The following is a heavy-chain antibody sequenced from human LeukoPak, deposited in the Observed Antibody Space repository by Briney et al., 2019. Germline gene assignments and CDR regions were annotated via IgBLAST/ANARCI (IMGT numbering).Heavy chain of an antibody. V-gene: IGHV4-4*07. J-gene: IGHJ4*02. D-gene: IGHD3-22*01. CDR1: GGSINIY. Sequence: SETLSLTCSVSGGSINIYWTWLRQPAGKGLEWIGRIYANGDTNYNPSLKSRVTMSVDTSKNQFSLKLSSVTAADTAVYYCASTGGYDSSGYYDYWGQGTLVTVSS. CDR2: IYANGDT. CDR3: ASTGGYDSSGYYDY.